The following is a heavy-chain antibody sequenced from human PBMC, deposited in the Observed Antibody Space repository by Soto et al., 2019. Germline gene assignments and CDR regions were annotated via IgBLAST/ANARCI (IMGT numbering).Heavy chain of an antibody. Sequence: ASVKVSCKASGYTFTNYGISWVRQAPGQGLEWMGWINVYNGNTKYAQKVQGRVTMTTDTSTSTAYMELRSLRSDDTAVYYCARGVGSESSYNHYNWFDPWGQGTLVTVSS. V-gene: IGHV1-18*01. CDR3: ARGVGSESSYNHYNWFDP. CDR2: INVYNGNT. CDR1: GYTFTNYG. D-gene: IGHD3-10*01. J-gene: IGHJ5*02.